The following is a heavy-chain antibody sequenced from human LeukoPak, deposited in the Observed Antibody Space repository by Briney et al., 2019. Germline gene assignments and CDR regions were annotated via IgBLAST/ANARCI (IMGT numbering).Heavy chain of an antibody. V-gene: IGHV3-48*01. CDR2: ISSSSSTI. J-gene: IGHJ4*02. Sequence: PGGSLRLSCAASGFTFSSYSVNWVRQAPGKGLEWVSYISSSSSTIYYADSVKGRFTISRDNAKNTLYLQMNSLRAEDTAVYYCARRGPHDYWGQGTLVTVSS. CDR3: ARRGPHDY. CDR1: GFTFSSYS. D-gene: IGHD3-10*01.